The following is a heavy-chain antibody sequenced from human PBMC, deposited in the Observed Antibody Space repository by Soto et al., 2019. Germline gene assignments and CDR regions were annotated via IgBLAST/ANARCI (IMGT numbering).Heavy chain of an antibody. CDR2: MNPNSGNA. J-gene: IGHJ6*03. D-gene: IGHD6-6*01. CDR3: ARRMSSSQFYYYMDV. V-gene: IGHV1-8*01. Sequence: QVQLVQSGAEVKKPGASVKVSCKASGYTFTSHNIVWVRQASGQELEWVGGMNPNSGNADYAQKFQGRVPMTRDTSISTAYMELSSLRSEDTAVYYCARRMSSSQFYYYMDVWGKGTTVTVSS. CDR1: GYTFTSHN.